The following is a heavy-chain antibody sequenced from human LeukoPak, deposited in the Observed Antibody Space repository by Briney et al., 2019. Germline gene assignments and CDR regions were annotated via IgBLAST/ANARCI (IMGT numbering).Heavy chain of an antibody. V-gene: IGHV3-30*02. Sequence: GGSLRLSCAASGFTFSSYGMHWVRQAPGKGLEWVAFIRYDGSNKYYVDSVKGRFTISRDNSKNTLYLQMNSLRAEDTAVYYCAKTLYDSSGYYNRRADAFDIWGQGTMVTVSS. J-gene: IGHJ3*02. CDR2: IRYDGSNK. CDR3: AKTLYDSSGYYNRRADAFDI. D-gene: IGHD3-22*01. CDR1: GFTFSSYG.